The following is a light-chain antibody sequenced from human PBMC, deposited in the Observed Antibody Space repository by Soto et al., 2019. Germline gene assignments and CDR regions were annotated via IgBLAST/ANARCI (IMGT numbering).Light chain of an antibody. Sequence: EILLTQSPGTLSLSPGERATLSCRASQSVSSTYLVWYQQKPGHAPRLLIYGATSRASGIPDRLSGSGSGTDFTLTISRLEPEDFAVYYCQQFGDSLTFGPGTKVDIK. CDR1: QSVSSTY. V-gene: IGKV3-20*01. CDR2: GAT. CDR3: QQFGDSLT. J-gene: IGKJ3*01.